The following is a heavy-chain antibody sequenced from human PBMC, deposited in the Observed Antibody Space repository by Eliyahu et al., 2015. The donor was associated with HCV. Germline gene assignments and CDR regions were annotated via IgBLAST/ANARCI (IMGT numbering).Heavy chain of an antibody. CDR3: AHRLVARSRWFDP. V-gene: IGHV2-5*02. J-gene: IGHJ5*02. D-gene: IGHD5-12*01. Sequence: GVGVGWIRQPPGKALEWLALIYXDDEKRYSPSLKXXVTITKDTSKNQVVLTMTNMXPVDTATYYCAHRLVARSRWFDPWGPGTLVTVSS. CDR2: IYXDDEK. CDR1: GVG.